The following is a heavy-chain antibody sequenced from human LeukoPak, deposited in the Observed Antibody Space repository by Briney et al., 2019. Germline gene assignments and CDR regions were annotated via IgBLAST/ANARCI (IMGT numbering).Heavy chain of an antibody. CDR3: ARSRISRDGNYFDY. CDR2: INPSGGST. CDR1: GYSFSTYG. J-gene: IGHJ4*02. V-gene: IGHV1-46*01. Sequence: ASVKVSCKASGYSFSTYGVSWVRQAPGQGLEWMGIINPSGGSTSYAQKFQGRVTMTRDTSTSTVYMELSSLRSEDTAVYYCARSRISRDGNYFDYWGQGTLVTVSS. D-gene: IGHD5-24*01.